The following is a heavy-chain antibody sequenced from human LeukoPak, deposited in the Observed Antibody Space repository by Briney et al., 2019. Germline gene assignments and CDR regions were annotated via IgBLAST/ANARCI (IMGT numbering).Heavy chain of an antibody. CDR2: INHSGST. Sequence: NPSETLSLTCAVYGGSFSSYYWSWIRQPPGKGLEWIGEINHSGSTNYNPSLKSRVTISVDTSKNQFSLKLSSVTAADTAVYYCARADYVRDPWFDPWGQGTLVTVSS. D-gene: IGHD3-10*02. CDR1: GGSFSSYY. V-gene: IGHV4-34*01. CDR3: ARADYVRDPWFDP. J-gene: IGHJ5*02.